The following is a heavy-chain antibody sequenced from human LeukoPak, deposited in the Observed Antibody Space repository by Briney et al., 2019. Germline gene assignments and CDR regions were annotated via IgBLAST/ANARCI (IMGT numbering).Heavy chain of an antibody. D-gene: IGHD6-19*01. CDR3: ARDQGCSSGWCAYYYYGMDV. CDR1: GYTFTSYD. Sequence: ASVKVSCKTSGYTFTSYDINWVRQATGQGLEWMGWMNPNSGNTGYAQKFQGRVTMTRDTSTSTVYMELSSLRSEDTAVYYCARDQGCSSGWCAYYYYGMDVWGQGTTVTVSS. J-gene: IGHJ6*02. V-gene: IGHV1-8*01. CDR2: MNPNSGNT.